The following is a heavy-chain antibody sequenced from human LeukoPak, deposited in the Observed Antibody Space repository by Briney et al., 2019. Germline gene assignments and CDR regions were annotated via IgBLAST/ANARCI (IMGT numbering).Heavy chain of an antibody. CDR2: ITSSSSTI. J-gene: IGHJ4*02. CDR3: ARGGDSSPYYPDY. Sequence: GGSLRLSCAASGFTFSTYSMNWVRQAQGKGLEWVSYITSSSSTIYYADSVKGRFTISRDNAKNSLFLQMNSLRDEDTAVYYCARGGDSSPYYPDYWGQGTLVTVSS. D-gene: IGHD3-22*01. V-gene: IGHV3-48*02. CDR1: GFTFSTYS.